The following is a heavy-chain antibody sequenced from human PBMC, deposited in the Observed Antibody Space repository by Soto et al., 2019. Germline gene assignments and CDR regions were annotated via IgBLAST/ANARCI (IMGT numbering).Heavy chain of an antibody. CDR1: GYTFTDYG. V-gene: IGHV1-18*01. J-gene: IGHJ4*02. CDR2: ISIYYGNT. CDR3: AILPSEKYEYDF. D-gene: IGHD2-15*01. Sequence: QVQLVQSGAEVKKPGASVKVSCKGSGYTFTDYGILWLRQAPGQGLEWMGWISIYYGNTDYSQKFQGRVTMTRDISTTTAYMELPSLRSDDTAVYYCAILPSEKYEYDFWGQGTPVTVSS.